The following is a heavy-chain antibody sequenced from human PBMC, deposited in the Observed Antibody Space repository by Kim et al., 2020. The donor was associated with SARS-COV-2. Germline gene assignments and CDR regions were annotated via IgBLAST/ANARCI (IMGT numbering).Heavy chain of an antibody. D-gene: IGHD1-26*01. J-gene: IGHJ4*02. CDR3: ARDPPGPGSGLG. Sequence: YYADSVKGRFTISRDNAKNSLYLQMNSLRAEDTAVYYCARDPPGPGSGLGWGQGTLVTVSS. V-gene: IGHV3-11*04.